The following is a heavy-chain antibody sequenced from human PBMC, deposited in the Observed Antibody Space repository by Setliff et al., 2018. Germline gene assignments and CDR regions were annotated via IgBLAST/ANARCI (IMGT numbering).Heavy chain of an antibody. Sequence: LRLSCAASGFTFSPYVMTWVRQAPGKVLVWVSSIHGEGINTYYADSVKGRFTIPRDNSKNTLFLQMNSLRADDTALYYCMKKIIAGGGPPYDYFDYWGQGTLVTVSS. J-gene: IGHJ4*02. V-gene: IGHV3-23*01. CDR2: IHGEGINT. D-gene: IGHD1-26*01. CDR3: MKKIIAGGGPPYDYFDY. CDR1: GFTFSPYV.